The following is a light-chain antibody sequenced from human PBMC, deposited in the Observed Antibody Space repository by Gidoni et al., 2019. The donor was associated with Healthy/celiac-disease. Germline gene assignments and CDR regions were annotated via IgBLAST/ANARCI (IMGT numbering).Light chain of an antibody. V-gene: IGKV1-5*01. CDR3: QQYNSFLT. J-gene: IGKJ4*01. CDR2: DAS. Sequence: DIHMTQSPSTLSASVGDRVTTCRASRSISSWLAWSQQKPGKAPKLLIYDASRLESGVPSRFSGSGSGTEFTLTISSLQPDDFATYYCQQYNSFLTFGGGTKVEIK. CDR1: RSISSW.